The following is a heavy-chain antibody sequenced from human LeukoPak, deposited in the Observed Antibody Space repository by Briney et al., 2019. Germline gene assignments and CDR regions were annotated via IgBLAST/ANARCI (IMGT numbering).Heavy chain of an antibody. CDR2: ISYDGNNK. V-gene: IGHV3-30*18. CDR1: GFTFSSYG. Sequence: PGGSLRLSCAASGFTFSSYGMHWVRQAPGKGLEWVAVISYDGNNKYYADSVKGRFTVSRDNSKNTLYVQMNSLRAEDTAVYYCAKVASPPGSSWPTWFDPWGQGTLVIVSS. D-gene: IGHD6-13*01. J-gene: IGHJ5*02. CDR3: AKVASPPGSSWPTWFDP.